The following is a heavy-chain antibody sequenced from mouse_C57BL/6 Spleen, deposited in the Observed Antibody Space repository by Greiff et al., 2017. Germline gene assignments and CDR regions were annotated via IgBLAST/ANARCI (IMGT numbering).Heavy chain of an antibody. Sequence: QVQLQQPGAELVKPGASVKLSCKASGYTFTSYWMQWVKQRPGQGLEWIGEIDPSDSYTNYNQKFKGKATLTVDTSSSTAYMQLSSLTSEDSAVYYCARSYDGYYGYWGQGTTLTVSS. D-gene: IGHD2-3*01. CDR3: ARSYDGYYGY. CDR1: GYTFTSYW. J-gene: IGHJ2*01. CDR2: IDPSDSYT. V-gene: IGHV1-50*01.